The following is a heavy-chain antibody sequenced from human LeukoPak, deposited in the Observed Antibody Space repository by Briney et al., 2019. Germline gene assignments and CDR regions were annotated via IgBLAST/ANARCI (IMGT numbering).Heavy chain of an antibody. CDR1: GGSISSSSYY. D-gene: IGHD3-10*01. CDR3: ARAAPMVRGVMIVDYFDY. J-gene: IGHJ4*02. Sequence: SQTLSLTCAVSGGSISSSSYYWGWIRQPPGKGLEWIGSIYYSGSTYYNPSLKSRVTISVDTSKNQFSLKLSSVTAADTAVYYCARAAPMVRGVMIVDYFDYWGQGTLVTVSS. V-gene: IGHV4-39*07. CDR2: IYYSGST.